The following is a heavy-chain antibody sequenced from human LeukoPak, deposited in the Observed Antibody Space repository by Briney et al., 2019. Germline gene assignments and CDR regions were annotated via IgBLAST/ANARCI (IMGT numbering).Heavy chain of an antibody. D-gene: IGHD7-27*01. V-gene: IGHV1-8*01. J-gene: IGHJ3*02. CDR3: AKDLNWGDAFDI. Sequence: EASVKVSCKASGYTFTSYDINWVRQATGQGLEWMGWMNPNSGNTGYAQKFQGRVTMTRDTSISTAYMELSRLRSDDTAVYYCAKDLNWGDAFDIWGQGTMVTVSS. CDR2: MNPNSGNT. CDR1: GYTFTSYD.